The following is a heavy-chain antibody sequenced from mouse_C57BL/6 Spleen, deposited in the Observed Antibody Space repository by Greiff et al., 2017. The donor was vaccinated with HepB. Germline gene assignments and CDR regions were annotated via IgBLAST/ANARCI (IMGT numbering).Heavy chain of an antibody. V-gene: IGHV1-39*01. CDR2: INPNYGTT. CDR3: ARRQLRLRAPGAMDY. D-gene: IGHD3-2*02. CDR1: GYSFTDYN. J-gene: IGHJ4*01. Sequence: EVQLQQSGPELVKPGASVKISCKASGYSFTDYNMNWVQQSNGKSLEWIGVINPNYGTTSYNQKFKGKATLTVDHSSSTAYMQLNSLTSEDSAVYYCARRQLRLRAPGAMDYWGQGTSVTVSS.